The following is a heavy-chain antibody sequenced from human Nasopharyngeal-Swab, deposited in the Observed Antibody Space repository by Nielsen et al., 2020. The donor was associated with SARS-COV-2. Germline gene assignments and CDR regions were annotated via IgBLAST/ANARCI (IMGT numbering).Heavy chain of an antibody. CDR3: ARDLGYSSSFGMDV. D-gene: IGHD6-13*01. CDR1: GGTFSSYA. CDR2: IIPIFGTA. V-gene: IGHV1-69*13. Sequence: SVKVPCKASGGTFSSYAISWVRQAPGQGLEWMGGIIPIFGTANYAQKFQGRVTITADESTSTAYMELSSLRSEDTAVYYCARDLGYSSSFGMDVWGQGTTVTVSS. J-gene: IGHJ6*02.